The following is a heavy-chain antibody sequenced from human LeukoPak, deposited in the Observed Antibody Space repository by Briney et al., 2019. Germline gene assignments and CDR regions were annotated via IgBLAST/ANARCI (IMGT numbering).Heavy chain of an antibody. CDR2: ISAYNGNT. Sequence: ASVKVSCKASGYTFTSYGISWVRQAPGQGLEWMGWISAYNGNTNYAQKLQGRVTMTTDTSTSTAYMELRSLRSDDTAVYYCAXXXYYHDSSGYFDYWGQGTLVTVSS. D-gene: IGHD3-22*01. CDR1: GYTFTSYG. J-gene: IGHJ4*02. V-gene: IGHV1-18*01. CDR3: AXXXYYHDSSGYFDY.